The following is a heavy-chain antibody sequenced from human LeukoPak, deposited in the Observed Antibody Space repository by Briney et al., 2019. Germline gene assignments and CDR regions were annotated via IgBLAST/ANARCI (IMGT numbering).Heavy chain of an antibody. Sequence: SETLSLTCTVSGGSISSYYWSWIRQPPGKGQEWIGYIHHSGNTKNNPSLESRVTMSVDTSNNQLSLRLSSVTAADTAVYYCARDQGSSLGMDVWGQGTTVTVSS. V-gene: IGHV4-59*01. CDR3: ARDQGSSLGMDV. CDR2: IHHSGNT. D-gene: IGHD6-13*01. J-gene: IGHJ6*02. CDR1: GGSISSYY.